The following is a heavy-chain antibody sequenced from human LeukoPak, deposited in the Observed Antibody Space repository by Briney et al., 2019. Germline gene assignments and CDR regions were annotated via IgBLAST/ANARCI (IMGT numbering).Heavy chain of an antibody. D-gene: IGHD1-1*01. CDR1: GFTFSSYM. J-gene: IGHJ4*02. V-gene: IGHV3-21*01. CDR2: INSGSTYT. Sequence: GGSLRLSCAASGFTFSSYMMNWVRQAPGKGLEWVSSINSGSTYTYYTESVKGRFTVSRDNAKNSLFLQMNSLRADDTAIYYCARSLTTLTYEGYWGQGTLVTVST. CDR3: ARSLTTLTYEGY.